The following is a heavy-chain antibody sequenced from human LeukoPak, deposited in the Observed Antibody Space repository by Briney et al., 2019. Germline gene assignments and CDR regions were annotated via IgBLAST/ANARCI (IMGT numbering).Heavy chain of an antibody. Sequence: KPSETLSLTCTVSGYSISSSYYWDWIPQPPGKGLEWIGYIFYSGNPRYNPSLRSRFTTSVDTSKNQFSLKLSSVTAADTGVYYCARSVRGAMSGYYYYVDVWGKRTTVTISS. V-gene: IGHV4-61*05. CDR1: GYSISSSYY. CDR2: IFYSGNP. J-gene: IGHJ6*03. CDR3: ARSVRGAMSGYYYYVDV. D-gene: IGHD3-10*01.